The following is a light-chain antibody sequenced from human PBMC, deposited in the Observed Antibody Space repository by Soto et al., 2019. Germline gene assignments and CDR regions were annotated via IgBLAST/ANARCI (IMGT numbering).Light chain of an antibody. CDR3: CSYAGSYTV. J-gene: IGLJ3*02. CDR2: DVS. V-gene: IGLV2-11*01. CDR1: SSDVGGYNY. Sequence: QSALTQPRSVSGSPGQSVTISCTGTSSDVGGYNYVSWYQQHPGKAPKLMIYDVSKRPAGVPDRFSGSKSGNAASLTISVLQAVDEADYYCCSYAGSYTVFGGGTKLTVL.